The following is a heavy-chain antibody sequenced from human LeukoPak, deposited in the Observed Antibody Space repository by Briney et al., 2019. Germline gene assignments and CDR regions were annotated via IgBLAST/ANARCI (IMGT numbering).Heavy chain of an antibody. J-gene: IGHJ3*02. CDR3: ATPRKAMVRGVMRAFDI. D-gene: IGHD3-10*01. CDR2: INHSGST. Sequence: SETLSLTCAVYGGSFSGYYWSWIRQPPGKGLEWIGEINHSGSTNYNPSLKSRVTISVDTSKNQFSLKLSSVTAADTAVYYCATPRKAMVRGVMRAFDIWGQGTMVTVSS. CDR1: GGSFSGYY. V-gene: IGHV4-34*01.